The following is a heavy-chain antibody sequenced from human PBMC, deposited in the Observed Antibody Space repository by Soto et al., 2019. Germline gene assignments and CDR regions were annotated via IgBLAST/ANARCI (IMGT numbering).Heavy chain of an antibody. Sequence: LGGSLRLSCAASGFTFSSYAMHWVRQAPGKGLEWVAVISYDGSNKYYADSVKGRFTISRDNSKNTLYLQMNSLRAEDTAVYYCARESGSFDYWGQGTLVTVSS. CDR1: GFTFSSYA. CDR2: ISYDGSNK. J-gene: IGHJ4*02. D-gene: IGHD1-26*01. CDR3: ARESGSFDY. V-gene: IGHV3-30-3*01.